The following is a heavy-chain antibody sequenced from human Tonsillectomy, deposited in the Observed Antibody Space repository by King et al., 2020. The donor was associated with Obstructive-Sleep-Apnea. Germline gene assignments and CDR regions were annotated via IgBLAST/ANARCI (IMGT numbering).Heavy chain of an antibody. V-gene: IGHV3-30*18. J-gene: IGHJ4*02. CDR2: ISYDGSNK. Sequence: VQLVESGGGVVQPGRSLRLSCAASGFTFSSYGMHWVRQAPGKGLEWVAVISYDGSNKYYADSVKGRFTISRDNSKNTLNLQMNSLRAEDTAVYYCAKAEGDYGGKGTAYYFDYWGQGTLVTVSS. D-gene: IGHD4-23*01. CDR1: GFTFSSYG. CDR3: AKAEGDYGGKGTAYYFDY.